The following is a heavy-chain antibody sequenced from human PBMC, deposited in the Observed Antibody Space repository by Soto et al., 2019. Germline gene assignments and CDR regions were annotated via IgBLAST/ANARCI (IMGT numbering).Heavy chain of an antibody. V-gene: IGHV1-69*01. CDR1: GGTFSSYA. J-gene: IGHJ4*02. D-gene: IGHD3-3*01. Sequence: QVQLVQSGAEVKKPGSSVKVSCKASGGTFSSYAISWVRQAPGQGLEWMGGIIPIFGTANYAQKFQGRVTITADESTSTAYMELSSLRSEDTAVYYCARGAYYDFWSGYYTGIDYWGQGTLVTVSS. CDR2: IIPIFGTA. CDR3: ARGAYYDFWSGYYTGIDY.